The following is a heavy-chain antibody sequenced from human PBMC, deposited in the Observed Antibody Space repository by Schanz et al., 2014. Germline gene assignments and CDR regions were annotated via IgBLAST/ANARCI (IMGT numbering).Heavy chain of an antibody. CDR1: GFTVSSNY. CDR2: IYSDGRT. Sequence: VQLVESGEGVVQPGGSLRLSCVASGFTVSSNYMSWVRQAPGKGLEWVSVIYSDGRTYYGDSVKGRFIISRDSSKNTLFLQMNSLRAEDTAVYFCARDGGRDGYNLAFDVWGQGTLVTVSS. J-gene: IGHJ3*01. V-gene: IGHV3-53*01. CDR3: ARDGGRDGYNLAFDV. D-gene: IGHD5-12*01.